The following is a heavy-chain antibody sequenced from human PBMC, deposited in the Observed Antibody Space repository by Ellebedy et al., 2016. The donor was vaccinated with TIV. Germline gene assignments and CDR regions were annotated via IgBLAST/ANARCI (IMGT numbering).Heavy chain of an antibody. J-gene: IGHJ6*02. D-gene: IGHD3-10*01. CDR2: IYYSGST. CDR1: GGSISSYY. Sequence: GSLRLSCTVSGGSISSYYWSWIRQPPGKGLEWIGYIYYSGSTNYNPSLKSRVTISVDTSKNQFSLKLSSVTAADTAVYYCARHVGFTMVRGVVSGMDVWGQGTTVTVSS. V-gene: IGHV4-59*08. CDR3: ARHVGFTMVRGVVSGMDV.